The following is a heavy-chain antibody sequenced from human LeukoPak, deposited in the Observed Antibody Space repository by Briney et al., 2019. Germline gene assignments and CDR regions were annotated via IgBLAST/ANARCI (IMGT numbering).Heavy chain of an antibody. CDR1: GYTFTLYY. CDR2: VSPSSGIT. Sequence: ASVKVSCKASGYTFTLYYMHWVRQAPGQGLEWMAIVSPSSGITTYGLKFQGRVAVTRDTSTSTVYMELRSLRSEDTAVYYCARENTLITRGDYYYGMDVWGQGTTVIVSS. V-gene: IGHV1-46*01. D-gene: IGHD1/OR15-1a*01. CDR3: ARENTLITRGDYYYGMDV. J-gene: IGHJ6*02.